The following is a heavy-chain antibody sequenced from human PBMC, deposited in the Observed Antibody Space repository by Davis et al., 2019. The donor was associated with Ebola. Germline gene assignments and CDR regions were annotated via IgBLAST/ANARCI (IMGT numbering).Heavy chain of an antibody. D-gene: IGHD4-11*01. J-gene: IGHJ6*02. V-gene: IGHV3-30*18. Sequence: GESLKISCVGSGFTFSSYGMHWVRQAPGKGLEWVAVISYDGSNKYYADSVKGRFTISRDNSKNTLYLQMNSLRAEDTAVYYCAKSRWVTTSYYGMDVWGQGTTVTVSS. CDR2: ISYDGSNK. CDR3: AKSRWVTTSYYGMDV. CDR1: GFTFSSYG.